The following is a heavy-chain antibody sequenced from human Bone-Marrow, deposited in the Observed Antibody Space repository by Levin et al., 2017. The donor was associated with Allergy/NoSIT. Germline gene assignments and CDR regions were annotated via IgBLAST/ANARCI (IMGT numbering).Heavy chain of an antibody. CDR2: IKSKTDGGTT. V-gene: IGHV3-15*01. CDR1: GFTFSNAW. D-gene: IGHD1-26*01. Sequence: LSLTCAASGFTFSNAWMSWVRQAPGKGLEWVGRIKSKTDGGTTEYAAPVKGRFTISRDESKNTLHLQMDSLKTEDTAVYYVLGSYGYWGQGTLVTVSS. J-gene: IGHJ4*02. CDR3: LGSYGY.